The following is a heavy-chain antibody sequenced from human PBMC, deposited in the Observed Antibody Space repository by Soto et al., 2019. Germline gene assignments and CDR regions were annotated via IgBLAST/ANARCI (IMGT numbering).Heavy chain of an antibody. V-gene: IGHV3-23*01. Sequence: EVQLLESGGGLVQPGGSLRLSCAASGFTFSDYAMSWVGQAPGKGLEWVSGVSSGGGNPYHADPVKGRSTTSTNNSKSTLFLQMNGLRVEDTAVYYCVKGDGRIVPRHFDKWGQGTLVTVSS. D-gene: IGHD1-26*01. CDR1: GFTFSDYA. J-gene: IGHJ4*02. CDR3: VKGDGRIVPRHFDK. CDR2: VSSGGGNP.